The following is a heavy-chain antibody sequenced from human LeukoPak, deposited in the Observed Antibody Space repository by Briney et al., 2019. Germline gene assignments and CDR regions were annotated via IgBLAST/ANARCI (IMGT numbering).Heavy chain of an antibody. CDR1: GYTFTSYD. Sequence: ASVKVSCKASGYTFTSYDINWVRQATGQGLEWMGWMNPNSGNTGYAQKFQGRVTMTRNTSISTAYMELSSLRSGDTAVYYCARGEGRYCSSTSCYAGAFDIWGQGTMVTVSS. J-gene: IGHJ3*02. V-gene: IGHV1-8*01. CDR3: ARGEGRYCSSTSCYAGAFDI. D-gene: IGHD2-2*01. CDR2: MNPNSGNT.